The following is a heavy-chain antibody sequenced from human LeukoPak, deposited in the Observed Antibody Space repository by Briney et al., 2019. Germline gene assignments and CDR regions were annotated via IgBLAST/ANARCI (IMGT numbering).Heavy chain of an antibody. CDR3: ARLLDTAMVTSYWFDP. V-gene: IGHV1-18*01. CDR1: GYTFTSYG. Sequence: ASVKVSCKASGYTFTSYGISWVLQAPGQGLEGRGWISAYNGKTNYAQKIKGRVTMTTDTSTSTAYMELRSLKSDDTAVYYCARLLDTAMVTSYWFDPWGQGTLVTVSS. J-gene: IGHJ5*02. CDR2: ISAYNGKT. D-gene: IGHD5-18*01.